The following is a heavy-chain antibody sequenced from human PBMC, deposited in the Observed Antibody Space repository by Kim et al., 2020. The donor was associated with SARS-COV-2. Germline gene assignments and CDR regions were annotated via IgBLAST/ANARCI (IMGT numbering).Heavy chain of an antibody. Sequence: GGSLRLSCAASVFTFSSYGMHWVRQAPGKGLEWVAVIWYDGSNKYYADSVKGRFTISRDNSKNTLYLQMNSLRAEDTAVYYCAKDVRYRYSYGYGFDYWGQGTLVTVSS. J-gene: IGHJ4*02. CDR2: IWYDGSNK. CDR1: VFTFSSYG. CDR3: AKDVRYRYSYGYGFDY. D-gene: IGHD5-18*01. V-gene: IGHV3-33*06.